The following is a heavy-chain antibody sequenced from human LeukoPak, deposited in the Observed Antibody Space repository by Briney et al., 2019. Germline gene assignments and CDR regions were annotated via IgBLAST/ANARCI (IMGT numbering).Heavy chain of an antibody. CDR1: GGTFSSYA. Sequence: SVKVSCKASGGTFSSYAISWVRQAPGQGLEWMGGIIPIFGTANYSQKLQGRVTITADESTSTAYMELSSLRSEDTAVYYCARTSYDYVWGSYRLFDYWGQGTLVTVSS. CDR2: IIPIFGTA. D-gene: IGHD3-16*02. CDR3: ARTSYDYVWGSYRLFDY. J-gene: IGHJ4*02. V-gene: IGHV1-69*01.